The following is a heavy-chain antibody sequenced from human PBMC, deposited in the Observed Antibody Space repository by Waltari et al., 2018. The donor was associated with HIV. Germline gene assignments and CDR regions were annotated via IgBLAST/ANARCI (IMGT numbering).Heavy chain of an antibody. J-gene: IGHJ5*02. CDR2: INPNSGGT. V-gene: IGHV1-2*02. D-gene: IGHD4-17*01. Sequence: QVQLVQSGAEVKKPGASVKVSCKASGYTFTGYYMHWVRQASGQGLEWMGWINPNSGGTNYAQKFQGRVTMTRDTSISAAYMELSRLRSDDTAVYYCVRPFLTTSGLDPWGQGTLVTVSS. CDR3: VRPFLTTSGLDP. CDR1: GYTFTGYY.